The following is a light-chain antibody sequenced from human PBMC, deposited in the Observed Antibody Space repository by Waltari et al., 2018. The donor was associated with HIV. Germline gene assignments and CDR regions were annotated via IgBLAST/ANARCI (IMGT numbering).Light chain of an antibody. CDR2: AAS. Sequence: DIQITQSPSSLSASVRNSITITCRASKSISSYLNWYQQKQGKVPKILIYAASSLQSGVPSRVSGSGSGTDFTLTISSLQPEDFATYYCQQSYSTHSFGQGTKLEIK. CDR1: KSISSY. V-gene: IGKV1-39*01. J-gene: IGKJ2*03. CDR3: QQSYSTHS.